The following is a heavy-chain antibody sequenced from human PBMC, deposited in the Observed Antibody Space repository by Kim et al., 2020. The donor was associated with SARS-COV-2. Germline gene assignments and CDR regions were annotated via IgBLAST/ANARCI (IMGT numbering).Heavy chain of an antibody. CDR3: ARTGDSGSKLDY. V-gene: IGHV3-7*03. J-gene: IGHJ4*02. D-gene: IGHD1-26*01. CDR2: IKQDGSEK. Sequence: GGSLRLSCTVSRFTFSNYWMSWVRQAPGKGLEWVANIKQDGSEKHYVDSVEGRFTISRDNAKNSLYLQMNSLRAEDTAVYYCARTGDSGSKLDYWGQGTLVTVSS. CDR1: RFTFSNYW.